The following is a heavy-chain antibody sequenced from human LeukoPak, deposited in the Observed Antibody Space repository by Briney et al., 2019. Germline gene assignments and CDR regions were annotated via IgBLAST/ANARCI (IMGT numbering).Heavy chain of an antibody. CDR3: VRGGYSSGYHYFDY. D-gene: IGHD3-22*01. J-gene: IGHJ4*02. Sequence: GGSLRLSCAASGFIFSNYAMSWVRQAPGKGPEWVSLIRGSGDDTNYADSVKGRFTISRDNAKNSLYLQMNSLRAEDTAVYYCVRGGYSSGYHYFDYWGQGTLVTVSS. CDR2: IRGSGDDT. CDR1: GFIFSNYA. V-gene: IGHV3-23*01.